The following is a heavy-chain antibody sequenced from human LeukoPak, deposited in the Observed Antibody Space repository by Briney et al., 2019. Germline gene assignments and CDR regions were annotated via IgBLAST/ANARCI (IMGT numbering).Heavy chain of an antibody. D-gene: IGHD3-10*01. CDR3: ARTFAGSTFDY. J-gene: IGHJ4*02. Sequence: SETLSLTCTVSGGSISSSSYYWGWIRQPPGKGLEWIGSIYYSGSTYYNPSLKSRITISVDTSKNQFSLKLSSVTAADTAVYYCARTFAGSTFDYWGQGTLVTVSS. CDR2: IYYSGST. CDR1: GGSISSSSYY. V-gene: IGHV4-39*01.